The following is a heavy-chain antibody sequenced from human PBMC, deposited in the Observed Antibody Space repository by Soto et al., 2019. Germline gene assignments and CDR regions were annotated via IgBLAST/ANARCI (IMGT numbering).Heavy chain of an antibody. CDR1: GYTFFTYD. D-gene: IGHD5-12*01. CDR3: ARHHGPTTSENWFEP. Sequence: QVHLLPSGVEVTTPGASVKVSCPASGYTFFTYDISWVRQAPGHGLEWMGWISTYSGDTKYAQKFQGRVTMTTDTSTTKAYLQLRSLRSDNTAVYYCARHHGPTTSENWFEPGGQGTLVTVSS. CDR2: ISTYSGDT. J-gene: IGHJ5*02. V-gene: IGHV1-18*01.